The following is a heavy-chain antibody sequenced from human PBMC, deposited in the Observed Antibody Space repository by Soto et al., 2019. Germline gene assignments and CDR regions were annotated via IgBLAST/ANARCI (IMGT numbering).Heavy chain of an antibody. D-gene: IGHD3-22*01. CDR1: GGIFSSYA. CDR2: IIPIFGTA. J-gene: IGHJ4*02. V-gene: IGHV1-69*01. CDR3: ARGGSGYVWFNEF. Sequence: QEQLVQSGAEVKKPGSSVKVSCKASGGIFSSYAISWVRQAPGQVLEWMGVIIPIFGTANYAQKFQGRVTITADESTNTAYMDLSSLKSEDTAIYYCARGGSGYVWFNEFWGQGTLVTVSS.